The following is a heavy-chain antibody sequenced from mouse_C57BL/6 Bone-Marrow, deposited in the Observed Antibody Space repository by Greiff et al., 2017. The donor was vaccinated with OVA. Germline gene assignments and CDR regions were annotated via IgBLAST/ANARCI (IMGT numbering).Heavy chain of an antibody. CDR1: GYSITSGYD. CDR3: ARELRFYYFDY. V-gene: IGHV3-1*01. D-gene: IGHD1-1*01. CDR2: ISYSGST. Sequence: EVQRVESGPGMVKPSQSLSLTCTVTGYSITSGYDWHWIRHFPGNKLEWMGYISYSGSTNYNPSLKSRIPITPDTSKNHFFLKLNSVTTEDTATYYCARELRFYYFDYWGQGTTLTVSS. J-gene: IGHJ2*01.